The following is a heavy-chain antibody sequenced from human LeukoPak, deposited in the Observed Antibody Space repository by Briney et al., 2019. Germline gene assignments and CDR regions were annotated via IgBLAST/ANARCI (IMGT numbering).Heavy chain of an antibody. CDR3: AKDLAYCSSTSCPPPRGPLHAFDI. Sequence: GGSLRLSCAASGFTFSSYAMSWVRQAPGKGLEWVSAISGSGGSTYCADSVKGRFTISRDNSKNTLYLQMNSLRAEDTAVYYCAKDLAYCSSTSCPPPRGPLHAFDIWGQGTMVTVSS. D-gene: IGHD2-2*01. CDR1: GFTFSSYA. V-gene: IGHV3-23*01. J-gene: IGHJ3*02. CDR2: ISGSGGST.